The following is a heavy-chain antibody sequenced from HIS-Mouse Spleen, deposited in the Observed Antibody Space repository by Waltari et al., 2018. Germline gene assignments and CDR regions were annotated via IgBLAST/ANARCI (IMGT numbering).Heavy chain of an antibody. CDR1: GGSISSSSYY. Sequence: QLQLQESGPGLVKPSETLSLTCTVSGGSISSSSYYWGWIRQPPGKGLEWIGSMYYSGCTYYNPSLKSRVTISVDTSKNQFSLKLSAGTAADTAVYYCAREIPYSSSWYDWYFDLWGRGTLVTVSS. CDR2: MYYSGCT. J-gene: IGHJ2*01. V-gene: IGHV4-39*07. D-gene: IGHD6-13*01. CDR3: AREIPYSSSWYDWYFDL.